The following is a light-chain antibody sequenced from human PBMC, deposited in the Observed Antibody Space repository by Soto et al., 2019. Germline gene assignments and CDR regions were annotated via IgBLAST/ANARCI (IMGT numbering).Light chain of an antibody. CDR3: QQYGSSSWT. CDR1: QSVSSSY. CDR2: GAS. J-gene: IGKJ1*01. V-gene: IGKV3-20*01. Sequence: EIVLTQSPGTQSLSPGERATLSCRDSQSVSSSYLAWYQQKPGQAPRLLIYGASSRATGIPDRFSGSGSGTDFTLTISRLEPEDFAVYYCQQYGSSSWTFGQGTKVEIK.